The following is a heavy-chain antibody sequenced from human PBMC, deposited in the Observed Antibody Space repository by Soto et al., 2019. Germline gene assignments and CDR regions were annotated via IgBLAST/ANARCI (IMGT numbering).Heavy chain of an antibody. V-gene: IGHV2-5*02. Sequence: QITLNESGPTVVRPTEPLTLTCRFSGFSLTTSGVGVGWIRQSPGKAPEWPALIYWDDDKRYSASLKSRLTITKDTSKNQVVLTVSDLDPTDTATYYCAHRVLRTVFGLVTTTAIYFDFWGQGTPVAVSS. CDR2: IYWDDDK. CDR3: AHRVLRTVFGLVTTTAIYFDF. J-gene: IGHJ4*02. CDR1: GFSLTTSGVG. D-gene: IGHD3-3*01.